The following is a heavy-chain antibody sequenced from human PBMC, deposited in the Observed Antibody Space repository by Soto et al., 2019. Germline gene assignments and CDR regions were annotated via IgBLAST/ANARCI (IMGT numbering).Heavy chain of an antibody. V-gene: IGHV5-51*01. CDR3: ARNQYDYGDYSSDYYYGMDV. CDR1: GYSFTSYW. Sequence: GESLKISCRGSGYSFTSYWIGWVRQMPGKGLEWMGIIYPGDSDTRYSPSFQGQVTISADKSISTAYLQWSSLKASDTAMYYCARNQYDYGDYSSDYYYGMDVWGQGTTVTVSS. D-gene: IGHD4-17*01. CDR2: IYPGDSDT. J-gene: IGHJ6*02.